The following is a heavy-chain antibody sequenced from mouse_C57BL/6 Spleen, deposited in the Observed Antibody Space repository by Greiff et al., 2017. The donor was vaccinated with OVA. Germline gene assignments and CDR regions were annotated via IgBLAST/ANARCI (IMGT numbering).Heavy chain of an antibody. J-gene: IGHJ3*01. CDR1: GYSITSGYY. CDR3: ARDQGTGTPFAY. V-gene: IGHV3-6*01. Sequence: EVKLMESGPGLVKPSQSLSLTCSVTGYSITSGYYWNWIRQFPGNKLEWMGYISYDGSNNYNPSLKNRISITRDTSKNQFFLKLNSVTTEDTATYYCARDQGTGTPFAYWGQGTLVTVSA. CDR2: ISYDGSN. D-gene: IGHD4-1*01.